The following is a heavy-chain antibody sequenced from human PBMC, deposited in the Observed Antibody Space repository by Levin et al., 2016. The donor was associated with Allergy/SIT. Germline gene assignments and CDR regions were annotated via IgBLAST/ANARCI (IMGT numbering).Heavy chain of an antibody. CDR3: ARLRGIAAGDY. Sequence: WIRQPPGKGLEWIGNLYYGGSTYYNPSLKSRATISVDTSKNRFSLNLTSVTAADTAVYYCARLRGIAAGDYWGRGTLVTVSS. V-gene: IGHV4-39*01. CDR2: LYYGGST. J-gene: IGHJ4*02. D-gene: IGHD6-13*01.